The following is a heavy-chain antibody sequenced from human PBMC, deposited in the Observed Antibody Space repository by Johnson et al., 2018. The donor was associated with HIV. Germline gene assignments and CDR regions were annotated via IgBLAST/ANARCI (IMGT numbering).Heavy chain of an antibody. CDR1: GFTFDEYD. CDR2: IDWSGSI. D-gene: IGHD2-21*02. CDR3: AKEIYGGGDWEDDAFDI. V-gene: IGHV3-20*04. J-gene: IGHJ3*02. Sequence: VQLVESGGGVVRPGGSLRLSCEASGFTFDEYDMSWVRQAPGKGLEWVSGIDWSGSIGYADSVKGRFTISRDNAKNSLYLQMNSLRAEDTALYYCAKEIYGGGDWEDDAFDIWGRGTMVTVSS.